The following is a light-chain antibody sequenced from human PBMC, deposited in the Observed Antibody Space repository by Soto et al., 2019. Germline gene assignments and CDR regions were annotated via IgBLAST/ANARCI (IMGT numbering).Light chain of an antibody. Sequence: IVMTQSPATLSVSPGERVTLSCRASETVRTNLAWLQQKPGQTPRLLIFGAPTRATGIPTRFTGSGSEIEFTLTIGSLQSEDLAVYYCQQYYNWPPYTFGQGTKLEIK. V-gene: IGKV3-15*01. CDR3: QQYYNWPPYT. J-gene: IGKJ2*01. CDR1: ETVRTN. CDR2: GAP.